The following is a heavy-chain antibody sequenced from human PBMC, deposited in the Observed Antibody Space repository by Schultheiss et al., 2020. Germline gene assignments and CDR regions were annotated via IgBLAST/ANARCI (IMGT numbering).Heavy chain of an antibody. Sequence: GGSLRLSCAASGFTFSDYAMNWFRQAPGKGLEWVAVIWYDGSNKYYADSVKGRFTISRDNSKNTLYLEMNRLRAEDTAVYYCARVGHNDSPWLFGMDVWGQGTTVTVSS. CDR1: GFTFSDYA. J-gene: IGHJ6*02. D-gene: IGHD3-22*01. CDR2: IWYDGSNK. V-gene: IGHV3-33*08. CDR3: ARVGHNDSPWLFGMDV.